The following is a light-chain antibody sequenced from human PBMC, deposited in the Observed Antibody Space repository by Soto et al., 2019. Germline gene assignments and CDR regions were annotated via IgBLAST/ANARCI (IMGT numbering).Light chain of an antibody. CDR1: QSVSSR. CDR2: GAS. Sequence: EIVMTQSPGTLSLSPGERATLSCRASQSVSSRLAWYQQKPGQAPRLLISGASSRATGIPDRFSGNGFGTDFTLTISRLEPEDFALYYCQHYAGGSRITFGQGTRLEIK. J-gene: IGKJ5*01. CDR3: QHYAGGSRIT. V-gene: IGKV3-20*01.